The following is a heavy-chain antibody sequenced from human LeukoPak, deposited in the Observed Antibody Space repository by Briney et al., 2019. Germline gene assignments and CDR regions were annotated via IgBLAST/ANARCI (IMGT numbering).Heavy chain of an antibody. CDR3: ASQIGADAFDI. V-gene: IGHV4-39*01. Sequence: SETLSLTCTVSGGSISSSSDYWGWIRQPPGKGLEWIGSIYYSGSTYYNPSLKSRVTISVDTSKNQFSLKLSSVTAADTAVYYCASQIGADAFDIWGQGTIVTVSS. D-gene: IGHD2-21*01. J-gene: IGHJ3*02. CDR1: GGSISSSSDY. CDR2: IYYSGST.